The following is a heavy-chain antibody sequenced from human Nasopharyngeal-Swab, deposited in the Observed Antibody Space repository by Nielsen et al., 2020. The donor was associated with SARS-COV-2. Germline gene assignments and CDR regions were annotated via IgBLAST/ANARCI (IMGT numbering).Heavy chain of an antibody. CDR1: GFTFTNAW. CDR3: ARVLDVTGTPYYYYGMDV. CDR2: IKGQTDGGTT. V-gene: IGHV3-15*01. D-gene: IGHD1-20*01. J-gene: IGHJ6*02. Sequence: GESLKISCATSGFTFTNAWMSWVRQAPGKGLEWVGLIKGQTDGGTTDYAAPVKGRFTISRDNSKNTLYLQMNSLRAEDTAVYYCARVLDVTGTPYYYYGMDVWGQGTTVTVSS.